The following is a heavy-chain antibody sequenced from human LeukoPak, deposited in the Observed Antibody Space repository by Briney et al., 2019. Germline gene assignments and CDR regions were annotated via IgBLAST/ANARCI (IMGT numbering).Heavy chain of an antibody. CDR2: ISSSSSTI. V-gene: IGHV3-48*02. Sequence: QPGGSLRLSCAASGFTFSSYSMNWVRQAPGKGLEWVSYISSSSSTIYYADSVKGRFTISRDNAKNSLYLQMNSLRDGDTAVYYCARDPTKIYSNYYFDYWGQGTLVTVSS. D-gene: IGHD4-11*01. CDR1: GFTFSSYS. J-gene: IGHJ4*02. CDR3: ARDPTKIYSNYYFDY.